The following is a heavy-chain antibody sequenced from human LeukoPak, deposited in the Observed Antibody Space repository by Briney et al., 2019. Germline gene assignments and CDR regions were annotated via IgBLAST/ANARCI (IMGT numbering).Heavy chain of an antibody. Sequence: GESLKISCKGSGYRFTSYWIGWVRQIPGKGLEWMAIIYPADSDIRYSPSFQGQVTISADKPISTAYLQWSSLKASDTAMYYCAGSLTAAAGDYWGQGTLVTVSS. D-gene: IGHD6-25*01. V-gene: IGHV5-51*01. CDR2: IYPADSDI. J-gene: IGHJ4*02. CDR3: AGSLTAAAGDY. CDR1: GYRFTSYW.